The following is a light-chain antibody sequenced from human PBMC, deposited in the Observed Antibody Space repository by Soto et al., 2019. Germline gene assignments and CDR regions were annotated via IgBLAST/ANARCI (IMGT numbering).Light chain of an antibody. J-gene: IGLJ1*01. CDR2: EVS. Sequence: QSALTQPASVSGSPGQSITISCTGTSSDVGGHNYVCWYQQHPGKAPKLMIYEVSNRPSGVSKRFSGSKSGNTASLTISGLQAEDEADYYCSSYTSSSTPYVFGTVTKLTVL. CDR1: SSDVGGHNY. V-gene: IGLV2-14*01. CDR3: SSYTSSSTPYV.